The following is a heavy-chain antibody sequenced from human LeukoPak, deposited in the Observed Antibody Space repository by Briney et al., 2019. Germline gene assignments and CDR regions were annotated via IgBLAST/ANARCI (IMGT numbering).Heavy chain of an antibody. J-gene: IGHJ4*02. D-gene: IGHD6-13*01. CDR2: IYYSGST. Sequence: PGGSLRLSCAASGFTVSSNYMSWIRQPPGKGLEWIGYIYYSGSTNYNPSLKSRVTISVDTSKNQFSLKLSSVTAADTAVYYCARDRGRSLLDYWGQGTLVTVSS. V-gene: IGHV4-59*02. CDR1: GFTVSSNY. CDR3: ARDRGRSLLDY.